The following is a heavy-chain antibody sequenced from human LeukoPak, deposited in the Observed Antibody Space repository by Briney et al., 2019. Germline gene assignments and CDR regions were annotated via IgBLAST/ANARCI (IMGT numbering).Heavy chain of an antibody. CDR3: ARLDISGYYYIDY. J-gene: IGHJ4*02. Sequence: GESLKISCKGSGYTFTTYWIGWVRQMPGKGLEWMGIIFPGDSITRYSPSFHGQVTISADKPISTAYLQWSSLKASDTAMYYCARLDISGYYYIDYWGQGTLVTVSS. V-gene: IGHV5-51*01. D-gene: IGHD3-22*01. CDR2: IFPGDSIT. CDR1: GYTFTTYW.